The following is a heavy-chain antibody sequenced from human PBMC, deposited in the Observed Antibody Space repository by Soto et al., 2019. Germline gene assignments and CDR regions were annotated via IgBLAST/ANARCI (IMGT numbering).Heavy chain of an antibody. CDR3: ARGSSASSWYLQH. D-gene: IGHD6-13*01. CDR2: ITHTGGT. CDR1: GGSFSGYF. V-gene: IGHV4-34*01. Sequence: QVQLQQWGAGLLTPSETLSLTCAVSGGSFSGYFWSWIRQPPGKGLEWIGEITHTGGTNYNPSLKSRVTISIDTSKNQSSLKVTSVTAADTGVYYCARGSSASSWYLQHWGQGTPVIVSS. J-gene: IGHJ1*01.